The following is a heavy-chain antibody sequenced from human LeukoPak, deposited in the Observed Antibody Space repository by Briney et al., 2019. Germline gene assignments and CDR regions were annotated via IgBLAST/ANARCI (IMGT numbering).Heavy chain of an antibody. CDR3: ARGDNYDGSDH. J-gene: IGHJ4*02. V-gene: IGHV1-69*04. Sequence: SVTVSCKASGGTFSSYAISWVRQAPGQGLEWMGRIIPILGVANYAQKFQGTVTITADKSTSTAYMELSSLRSEDTAVYYCARGDNYDGSDHWGQGTLVTVSS. CDR2: IIPILGVA. D-gene: IGHD3-10*01. CDR1: GGTFSSYA.